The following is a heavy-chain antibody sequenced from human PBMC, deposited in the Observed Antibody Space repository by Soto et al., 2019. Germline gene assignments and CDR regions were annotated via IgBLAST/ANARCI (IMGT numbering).Heavy chain of an antibody. CDR3: ARGPKEDLTGYSSYYYMDV. J-gene: IGHJ6*03. V-gene: IGHV4-39*01. D-gene: IGHD3-9*01. CDR1: GGFISSSSYY. CDR2: MYYSGST. Sequence: SDTLSLTCTVSGGFISSSSYYWGWIRQPPGKGLEWLGSMYYSGSTHYTPSLRSRVTISIDTSKNQFSLKLSSVAAADTAVYYCARGPKEDLTGYSSYYYMDVWGKGTTLSVSS.